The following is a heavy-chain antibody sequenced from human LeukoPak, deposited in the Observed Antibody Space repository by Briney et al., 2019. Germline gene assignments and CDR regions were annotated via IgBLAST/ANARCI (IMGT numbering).Heavy chain of an antibody. CDR3: ARVFRGSYNYLRVFDY. D-gene: IGHD1-26*01. CDR1: GYTFTSYD. V-gene: IGHV1-8*01. J-gene: IGHJ4*02. Sequence: ASVKVSCKASGYTFTSYDINWVRQATGQGLEWMGWMNPNSGNTGCAQKFQGRVTMTRNTSISTAYMELSSLRSEDTAVYYCARVFRGSYNYLRVFDYWGQGTLVTVSS. CDR2: MNPNSGNT.